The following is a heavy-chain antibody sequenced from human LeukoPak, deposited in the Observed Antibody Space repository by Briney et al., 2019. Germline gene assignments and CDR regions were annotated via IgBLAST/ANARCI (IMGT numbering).Heavy chain of an antibody. CDR3: ARGSLNYYASGSYYMVF. Sequence: GGSLRLSCAASGFTFSSYGMHWVRQAPGKGLEWVAVIWYDGSNKYYADSVKGRFTISRDNAKNSLYLQMNGLTDEDTAVYYCARGSLNYYASGSYYMVFWGQGTLVTVSS. D-gene: IGHD3-10*01. J-gene: IGHJ4*02. CDR2: IWYDGSNK. V-gene: IGHV3-33*01. CDR1: GFTFSSYG.